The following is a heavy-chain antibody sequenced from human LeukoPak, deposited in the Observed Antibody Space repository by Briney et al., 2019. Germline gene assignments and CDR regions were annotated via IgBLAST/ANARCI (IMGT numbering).Heavy chain of an antibody. J-gene: IGHJ4*02. CDR3: ARRSGGHYDFWSGYSTVGNYYFDY. CDR1: GYTFTGYY. CDR2: INPNSGGT. V-gene: IGHV1-2*06. D-gene: IGHD3-3*01. Sequence: ASVKVSCKASGYTFTGYYMHWVRQAPGQGLEWMGRINPNSGGTNYAQKFQGRVTMTRDTSISTAYMELSRLRSDDTAVYYCARRSGGHYDFWSGYSTVGNYYFDYWGQGTLVTVSS.